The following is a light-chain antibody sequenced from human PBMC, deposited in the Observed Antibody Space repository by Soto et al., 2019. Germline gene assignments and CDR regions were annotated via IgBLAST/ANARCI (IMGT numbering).Light chain of an antibody. J-gene: IGLJ1*01. CDR1: SSDVGGYNF. CDR2: EVS. CDR3: SSYTSSSTLYV. Sequence: QSVLTQPASVSGSPGQSITISCTGTSSDVGGYNFVSWYQQLPGKAPKLIIYEVSNRPSGVSNRFSASKSANAASLTISGLQAEDEADYYCSSYTSSSTLYVFGTGTKVTVL. V-gene: IGLV2-14*01.